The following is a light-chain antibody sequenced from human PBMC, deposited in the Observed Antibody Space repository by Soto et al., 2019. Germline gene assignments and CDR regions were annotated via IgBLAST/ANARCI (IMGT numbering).Light chain of an antibody. CDR1: QSVSSN. V-gene: IGKV3-15*01. J-gene: IGKJ1*01. CDR2: GAS. Sequence: EIVMTQSPATLSVSPGERATLSCRASQSVSSNLAWYQQKPGQAPRLLMYGASTRATGIPDRFSGSGSGAEFTLTKSSLQSEDFAVYYCQQHTNWPPWTFGQGNKVEIK. CDR3: QQHTNWPPWT.